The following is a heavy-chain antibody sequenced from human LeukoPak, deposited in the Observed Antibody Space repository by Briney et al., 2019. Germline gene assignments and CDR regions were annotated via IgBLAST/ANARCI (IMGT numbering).Heavy chain of an antibody. CDR2: IVPIFGTA. J-gene: IGHJ6*03. D-gene: IGHD2-2*03. Sequence: ASVKVSCKASGGTFSSYAISRVRQAPGQGLEWMGGIVPIFGTANYAQKFQGRVTITTDESTSTAYMELSSLRSEDTAVYYCASGYCSSTSCFLYYYYMDVWGKGTTVTVSS. CDR1: GGTFSSYA. CDR3: ASGYCSSTSCFLYYYYMDV. V-gene: IGHV1-69*05.